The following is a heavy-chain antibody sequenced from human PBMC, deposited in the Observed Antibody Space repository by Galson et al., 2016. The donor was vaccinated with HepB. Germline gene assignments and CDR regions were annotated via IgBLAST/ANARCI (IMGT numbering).Heavy chain of an antibody. CDR1: GYSFTSYW. Sequence: QSGAEVKKPGETLKISCKGSGYSFTSYWIGWVRQVPGKGLECMGIFYPDDSDTRYSPSFQGQVTISADKSISTAFLEWSSPRASDTAMYFCSRFPYSSRNFYYSGMDVWGQGTTVTVSS. CDR2: FYPDDSDT. CDR3: SRFPYSSRNFYYSGMDV. D-gene: IGHD2-2*01. V-gene: IGHV5-51*01. J-gene: IGHJ6*02.